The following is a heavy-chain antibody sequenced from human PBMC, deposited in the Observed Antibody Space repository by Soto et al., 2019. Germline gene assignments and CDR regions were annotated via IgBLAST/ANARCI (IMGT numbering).Heavy chain of an antibody. D-gene: IGHD1-26*01. V-gene: IGHV3-30*18. CDR3: VKGPDRWDDSNWFDP. CDR2: VCFHGGGE. Sequence: QVQVMESGGGVVQPGRSLRISCAASGFSLSNSGIHWVRQAPGKGLEWVAAVCFHGGGEYYADSVKGRFTISSDSSNNMVYLEMSRLRVDDTAVYHCVKGPDRWDDSNWFDPWGQGIPVTVSS. CDR1: GFSLSNSG. J-gene: IGHJ5*02.